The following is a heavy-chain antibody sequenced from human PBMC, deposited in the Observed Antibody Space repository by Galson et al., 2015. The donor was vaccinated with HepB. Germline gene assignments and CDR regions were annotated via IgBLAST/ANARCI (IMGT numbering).Heavy chain of an antibody. V-gene: IGHV3-30*04. CDR1: GFTFSSYA. CDR3: ARESRNTAMDAFDI. Sequence: SLRLSCAASGFTFSSYAMHWVRQAPGKGLEWVAVISYDGSNKYYADSVKGRFTISRDNSKNTLYLQMNSLRAEDTAVYYCARESRNTAMDAFDIWGQGTMVTVSS. D-gene: IGHD5-18*01. CDR2: ISYDGSNK. J-gene: IGHJ3*02.